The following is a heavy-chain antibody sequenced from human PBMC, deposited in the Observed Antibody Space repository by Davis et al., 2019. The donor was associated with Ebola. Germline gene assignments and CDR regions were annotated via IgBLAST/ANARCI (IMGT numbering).Heavy chain of an antibody. CDR1: GGSISSYY. V-gene: IGHV4-59*08. CDR3: ARAAAQLYFDY. D-gene: IGHD6-13*01. CDR2: IYYSGST. Sequence: PSETLSLTCTVSGGSISSYYWSWIRQPPGKGLEWIGYIYYSGSTNYNPSLKSRVTISVDTSKNQFSLKLSSVTAADTAVYYCARAAAQLYFDYWGQGTLVTVSS. J-gene: IGHJ4*02.